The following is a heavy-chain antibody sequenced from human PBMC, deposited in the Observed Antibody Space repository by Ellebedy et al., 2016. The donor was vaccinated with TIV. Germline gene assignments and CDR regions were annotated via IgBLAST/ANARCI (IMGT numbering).Heavy chain of an antibody. J-gene: IGHJ4*02. CDR2: IYYKGTT. CDR3: ARRAAGLSTEFDF. Sequence: MPSETLSLTCTVSGGSISGYYWTRIRQSPEKGLECIGLIYYKGTTNYNPSLRSRVTMSLDTSQNQFSLKMNSVTAEDTATYYCARRAAGLSTEFDFWGQGALVTVSS. V-gene: IGHV4-59*01. CDR1: GGSISGYY. D-gene: IGHD2-15*01.